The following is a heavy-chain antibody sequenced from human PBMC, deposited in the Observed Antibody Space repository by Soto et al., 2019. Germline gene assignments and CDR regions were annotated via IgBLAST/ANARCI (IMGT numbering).Heavy chain of an antibody. CDR1: GGSFSGYY. V-gene: IGHV4-34*01. CDR2: INHSGST. CDR3: ARGTGEQQLMPFDY. Sequence: PSETLSLTCAVYGGSFSGYYWSWIRQPPGKGLEWIGEINHSGSTNYNPSLKSRVTISVDTSKNQFSLKLSSVTAADTAVYYCARGTGEQQLMPFDYWGPGTLVTVSS. D-gene: IGHD6-13*01. J-gene: IGHJ4*02.